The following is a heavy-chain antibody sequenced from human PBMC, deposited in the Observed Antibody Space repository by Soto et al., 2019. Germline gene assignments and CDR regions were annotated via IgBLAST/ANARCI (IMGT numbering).Heavy chain of an antibody. CDR1: GGSFSGYY. V-gene: IGHV4-34*01. J-gene: IGHJ5*02. CDR2: INHSGST. Sequence: SETLSLTCAVYGGSFSGYYWSWIRQPPGKGLEWIGEINHSGSTNYNPSLKSRVTISVDTSKNQFSLKLSSVTAADTAVYYCASRRHNLDYDSSGRIDKWFDPWGQGTLVTVSS. D-gene: IGHD3-22*01. CDR3: ASRRHNLDYDSSGRIDKWFDP.